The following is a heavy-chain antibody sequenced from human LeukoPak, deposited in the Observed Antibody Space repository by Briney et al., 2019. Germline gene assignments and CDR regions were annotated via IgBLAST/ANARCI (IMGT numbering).Heavy chain of an antibody. Sequence: GGSLRLSCAASGFTFSTYSMNWVRQAPGKGLEWVSSISSSNIYIYYADSVKGRFTISRDNAKNSLYLQMNSLRAEDTAVYYCARRGPSRGGWFGDYYYYYYMDVWGKGTTVTVSS. V-gene: IGHV3-21*01. CDR2: ISSSNIYI. J-gene: IGHJ6*03. CDR3: ARRGPSRGGWFGDYYYYYYMDV. CDR1: GFTFSTYS. D-gene: IGHD3-10*01.